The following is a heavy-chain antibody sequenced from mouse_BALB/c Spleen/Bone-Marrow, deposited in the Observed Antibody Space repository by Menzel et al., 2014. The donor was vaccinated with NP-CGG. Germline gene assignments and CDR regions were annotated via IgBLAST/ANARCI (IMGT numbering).Heavy chain of an antibody. CDR2: ISSGSSTI. J-gene: IGHJ2*01. CDR3: AIEGYYDY. D-gene: IGHD2-3*01. CDR1: GFTFSSFG. V-gene: IGHV5-17*02. Sequence: EVQLVESGGGLVQPGGSRKLSCAASGFTFSSFGMHWVRQAPEKGLEWVAYISSGSSTIYYADTVKGRFTISRDNPKSTLFLQMTSLRSEDTAMYYCAIEGYYDYWGQGTTLTVSS.